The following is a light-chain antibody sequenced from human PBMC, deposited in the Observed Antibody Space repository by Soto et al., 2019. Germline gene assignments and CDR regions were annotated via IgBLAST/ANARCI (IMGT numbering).Light chain of an antibody. J-gene: IGKJ2*01. CDR3: QQYYSTPRWNT. CDR2: WAS. V-gene: IGKV4-1*01. Sequence: DIVMTQSPDSLAVSLGERATINCKSSQSVLYSSNNKNYLAWYQQKPGQPPKLLIYWASTRESGVPDRFSGSGSGTDFTLTISSLQAEDVAVYYCQQYYSTPRWNTFGQGTKLEIK. CDR1: QSVLYSSNNKNY.